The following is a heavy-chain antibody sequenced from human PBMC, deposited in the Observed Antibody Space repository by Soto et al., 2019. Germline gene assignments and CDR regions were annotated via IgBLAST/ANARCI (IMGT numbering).Heavy chain of an antibody. D-gene: IGHD3-10*01. CDR3: ARGYYYGPGRPNTGGMDV. CDR1: GYTFTNYD. V-gene: IGHV1-18*01. J-gene: IGHJ6*02. CDR2: ISTYTGNT. Sequence: QVHLVQSGAEVKKPGASVKVSCKASGYTFTNYDINWVRQAPGQGLEWMGWISTYTGNTNYAQKLQGRVTMTTDTTTSTAYMELRSLRSDDSAVYYCARGYYYGPGRPNTGGMDVWCQGTTVTVSS.